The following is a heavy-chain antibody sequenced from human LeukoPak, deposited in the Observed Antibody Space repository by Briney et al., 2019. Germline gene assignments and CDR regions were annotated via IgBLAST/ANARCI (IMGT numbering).Heavy chain of an antibody. J-gene: IGHJ3*02. CDR2: IFHGGTS. CDR3: AREDYSIAEAPAFDI. D-gene: IGHD6-13*01. Sequence: SGTLSLTCAVSGGSVSSRNWWGWVRQAPGKGLEWIGQIFHGGTSKYNLSLKSRVTISVDKSKNQFSLNLTSVTAADTAIYYCAREDYSIAEAPAFDIWGQGTMVTVSS. V-gene: IGHV4-4*02. CDR1: GGSVSSRNW.